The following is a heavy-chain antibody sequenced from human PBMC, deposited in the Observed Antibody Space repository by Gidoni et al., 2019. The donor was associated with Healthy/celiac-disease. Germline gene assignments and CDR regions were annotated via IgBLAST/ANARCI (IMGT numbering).Heavy chain of an antibody. V-gene: IGHV4-61*01. CDR3: ARERKTSWTDWFDP. CDR2: IYYSGST. J-gene: IGHJ5*02. D-gene: IGHD3-3*01. CDR1: GGSVSSGSYY. Sequence: QVQLQESGPGLVRPSETLSLPCTVSGGSVSSGSYYWSWIRQPPGKGLEWIGYIYYSGSTNYNPSLKSRVTISVDTSKNQFSLKLSSVTAADTAVYYCARERKTSWTDWFDPWGQGTLVTVSS.